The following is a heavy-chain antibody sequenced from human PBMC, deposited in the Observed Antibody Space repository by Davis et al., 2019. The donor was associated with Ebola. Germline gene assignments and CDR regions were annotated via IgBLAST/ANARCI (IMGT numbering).Heavy chain of an antibody. CDR1: GYSFTSYW. Sequence: PGGSLRLSCKGSGYSFTSYWIGWVRQMPGKGLEWMGIIYPGDSDTRYSPSFQGQVTISADKSISTAYLQWSSLKASDTAMYYCARLRVGATTGDYYYGMDVWGQGTTVTVSS. J-gene: IGHJ6*02. V-gene: IGHV5-51*01. CDR3: ARLRVGATTGDYYYGMDV. CDR2: IYPGDSDT. D-gene: IGHD1-26*01.